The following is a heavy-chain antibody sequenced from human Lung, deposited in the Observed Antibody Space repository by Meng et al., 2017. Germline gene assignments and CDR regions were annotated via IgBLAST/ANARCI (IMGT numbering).Heavy chain of an antibody. CDR1: GGSFSDYY. Sequence: QVLLQQWGDGLLKPSETLSLTCVVSGGSFSDYYWGWIRQPPGKGLEWIGEINHSGSTNYNPSLESRATISVDTSQNNLSLKLSSVTAADSAVYYCARGPTTMAHDFDYWGQGTLVTVSS. V-gene: IGHV4-34*01. CDR3: ARGPTTMAHDFDY. J-gene: IGHJ4*02. D-gene: IGHD4-11*01. CDR2: INHSGST.